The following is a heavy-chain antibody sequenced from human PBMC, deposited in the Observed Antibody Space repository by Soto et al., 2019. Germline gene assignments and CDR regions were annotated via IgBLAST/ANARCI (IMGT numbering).Heavy chain of an antibody. Sequence: GSLRLSCAASGFTFSSYAMSWVRQAPGKGLEWVSAISGSGGSTYYADSVKGRFTISRDNSKNTLYLQMNSLRAEDTAVYYCAKVSTYYDFWSGPSQYYFAYWGREPWSPSPQ. CDR3: AKVSTYYDFWSGPSQYYFAY. D-gene: IGHD3-3*01. J-gene: IGHJ4*02. V-gene: IGHV3-23*01. CDR2: ISGSGGST. CDR1: GFTFSSYA.